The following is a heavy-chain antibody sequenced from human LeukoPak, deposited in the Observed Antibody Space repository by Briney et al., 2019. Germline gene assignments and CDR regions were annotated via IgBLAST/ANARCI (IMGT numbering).Heavy chain of an antibody. CDR2: IYYGGST. Sequence: SETLSLTCTASGGSISSYYWSWIRQPPGKGLEWIGYIYYGGSTNYNPSLKSRVTISVDTSKNQFSLKLSSVTAADTAVYYCARVISGWYDTWGQGTLVTVSS. CDR3: ARVISGWYDT. CDR1: GGSISSYY. V-gene: IGHV4-59*01. D-gene: IGHD6-19*01. J-gene: IGHJ5*02.